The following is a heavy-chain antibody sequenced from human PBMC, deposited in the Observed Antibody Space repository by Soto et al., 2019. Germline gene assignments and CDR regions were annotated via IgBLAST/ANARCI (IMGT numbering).Heavy chain of an antibody. CDR3: ARWIGGAAAGKIYDYYGMDV. CDR2: IIPIFGTA. Sequence: SVKVSCKASGGTFSSYAISWVRQAPGQGLEWMGGIIPIFGTANYAQKFQGRVTITADESTSTAYMELSSLRSEDTAVYYCARWIGGAAAGKIYDYYGMDVWGQGTTV. CDR1: GGTFSSYA. V-gene: IGHV1-69*13. J-gene: IGHJ6*02. D-gene: IGHD6-13*01.